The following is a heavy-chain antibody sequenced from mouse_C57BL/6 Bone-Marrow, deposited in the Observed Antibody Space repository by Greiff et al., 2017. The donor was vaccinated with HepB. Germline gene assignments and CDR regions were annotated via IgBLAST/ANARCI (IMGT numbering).Heavy chain of an antibody. CDR2: IRNKANGYTT. V-gene: IGHV7-3*01. J-gene: IGHJ4*01. Sequence: EVQVVESGGGLVQPGGSLSLSCAASGFTFTDYYMSWVRQPPGKALEWLGFIRNKANGYTTEYSASVKGRFTISRDNSQSILYLQMNALRAEDSATYYCARCPFMSYWGQGTSVTVSS. D-gene: IGHD1-1*01. CDR1: GFTFTDYY. CDR3: ARCPFMSY.